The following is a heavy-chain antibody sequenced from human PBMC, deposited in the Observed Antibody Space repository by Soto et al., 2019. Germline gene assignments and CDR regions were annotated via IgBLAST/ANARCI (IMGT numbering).Heavy chain of an antibody. Sequence: LRLSCAASGFTFSSYGMHWVRQAPGKGLEWVAVISYDGSNKYYADSVKGRFTISRDNSKNTLYLQMNSLRAEDTAVYYCAKDGARWYYDFWSGYFRYGMDVWGQGTTVTVSS. CDR1: GFTFSSYG. CDR2: ISYDGSNK. CDR3: AKDGARWYYDFWSGYFRYGMDV. V-gene: IGHV3-30*18. D-gene: IGHD3-3*01. J-gene: IGHJ6*02.